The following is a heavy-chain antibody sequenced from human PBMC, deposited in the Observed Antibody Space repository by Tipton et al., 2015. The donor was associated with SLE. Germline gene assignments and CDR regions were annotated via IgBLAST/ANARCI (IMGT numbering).Heavy chain of an antibody. D-gene: IGHD2-15*01. J-gene: IGHJ4*02. CDR1: GFTFSSYA. V-gene: IGHV3-23*01. Sequence: SLRLSCAASGFTFSSYAMSWVRQAPGKGLEWVSAISGSGGSTYYADSVKGRFTISRDNSKNTLYLQMNSLRAEDTAVYYCARDGYCSGGSCSPVYWGQGTLVTVSS. CDR3: ARDGYCSGGSCSPVY. CDR2: ISGSGGST.